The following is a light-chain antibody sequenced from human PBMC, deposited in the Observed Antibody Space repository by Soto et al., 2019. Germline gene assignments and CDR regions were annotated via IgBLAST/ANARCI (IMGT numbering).Light chain of an antibody. CDR1: QSVSSN. CDR3: HQYNNWPPWT. Sequence: EIVMTQSPATLSVSPGERATLSCRASQSVSSNLAWYQQKPGLAPRLLIYGASTRATGIPARFSGSGSGTEFNLTISSPQSEDFAVSSCHQYNNWPPWTFGQGTKVEIK. CDR2: GAS. J-gene: IGKJ1*01. V-gene: IGKV3-15*01.